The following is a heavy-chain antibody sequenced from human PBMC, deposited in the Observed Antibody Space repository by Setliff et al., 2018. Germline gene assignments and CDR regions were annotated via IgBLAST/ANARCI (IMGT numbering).Heavy chain of an antibody. CDR3: ARLALTGYDSSGYYYALDYYYYMDV. CDR2: ISTSSSTI. J-gene: IGHJ6*03. CDR1: RFTFSSHG. V-gene: IGHV3-48*01. D-gene: IGHD3-22*01. Sequence: GGSLRLSCAASRFTFSSHGMTWVRLAPGKGLEWISYISTSSSTIYNADSVKGRFTISRDNANHSLYLQMNSLRAEDTAVYYCARLALTGYDSSGYYYALDYYYYMDVWGKGTTVTVSS.